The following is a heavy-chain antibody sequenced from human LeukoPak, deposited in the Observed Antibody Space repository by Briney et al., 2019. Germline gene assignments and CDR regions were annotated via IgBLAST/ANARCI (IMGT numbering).Heavy chain of an antibody. CDR2: IDISGSTI. Sequence: GGSLRLSCAVSGFTCSNFEMNWVRQAPGKGLEWVSYIDISGSTIYYADSVKGRFTISRDNAKNSLYLQMSSLRAEDTGVYYCARGIDEWLYLNYWGQGALVTVSS. CDR1: GFTCSNFE. V-gene: IGHV3-48*03. J-gene: IGHJ4*02. D-gene: IGHD3-3*01. CDR3: ARGIDEWLYLNY.